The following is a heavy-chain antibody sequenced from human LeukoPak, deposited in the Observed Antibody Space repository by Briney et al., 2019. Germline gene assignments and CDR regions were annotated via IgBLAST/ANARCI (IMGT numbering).Heavy chain of an antibody. CDR1: GASIRSTHW. CDR3: ASPSGRQYADALDI. V-gene: IGHV4-4*02. Sequence: PSETLSLTCGVSGASIRSTHWWTWVRQPPGKGLEWIGEIYPNGNTEYNPSLSSRLLISVDKSKNQFSLKLTSVTAADTAMYYCASPSGRQYADALDIWGQGRMVIVSS. D-gene: IGHD1-26*01. J-gene: IGHJ3*02. CDR2: IYPNGNT.